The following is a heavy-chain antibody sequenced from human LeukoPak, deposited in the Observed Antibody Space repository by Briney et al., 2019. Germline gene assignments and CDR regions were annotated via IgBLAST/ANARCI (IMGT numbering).Heavy chain of an antibody. CDR3: TTDQSIVGATTPFDY. D-gene: IGHD1-26*01. Sequence: PGGSLRLSCAASGFTFTNAWMSWVRQAPGKGLEWVGRIKRKTDGGTTDYAAPVKGRFTISRDDAKNTLYMQMNSLKTEDTAVYYCTTDQSIVGATTPFDYWGQGTLVSVSS. V-gene: IGHV3-15*01. CDR2: IKRKTDGGTT. CDR1: GFTFTNAW. J-gene: IGHJ4*02.